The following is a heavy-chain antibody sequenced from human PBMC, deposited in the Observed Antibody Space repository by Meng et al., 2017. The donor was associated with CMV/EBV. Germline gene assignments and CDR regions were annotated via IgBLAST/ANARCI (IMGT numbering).Heavy chain of an antibody. V-gene: IGHV1-18*01. Sequence: ASVKVSCKASGYSFTSYGISWVRQAPGQGLEWMGWISAYNGDTNYAQKLQGRVTMTTDTSTTTAYMELRSLRSDDTALYYCARAPPGILRANFDCWGQGTLVTVSS. J-gene: IGHJ4*02. CDR3: ARAPPGILRANFDC. CDR2: ISAYNGDT. CDR1: GYSFTSYG. D-gene: IGHD1-26*01.